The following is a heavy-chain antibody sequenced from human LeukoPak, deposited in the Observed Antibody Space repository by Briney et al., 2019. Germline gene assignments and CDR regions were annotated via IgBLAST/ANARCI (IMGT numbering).Heavy chain of an antibody. Sequence: PGGSLRLSCAASGFTFSSYWMHWVRQDPGKGLVWLSRINRDGSITNYADSVQGRFSISRDNAKNTVYLQVNSLRAEDTAVYYCARGFSESLINWFECWGQGTPVTVSS. CDR2: INRDGSIT. V-gene: IGHV3-74*01. J-gene: IGHJ5*01. CDR1: GFTFSSYW. CDR3: ARGFSESLINWFEC. D-gene: IGHD2-21*01.